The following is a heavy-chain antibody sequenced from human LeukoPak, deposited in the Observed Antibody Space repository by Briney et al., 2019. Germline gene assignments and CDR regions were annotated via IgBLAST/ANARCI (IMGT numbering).Heavy chain of an antibody. V-gene: IGHV3-7*01. J-gene: IGHJ4*02. CDR2: IKEDRTAD. Sequence: GGSLRLSCAASGFSVRDFWMAWVRQAPGKGLEWVAHIKEDRTADYYVDSVKGRFSISKDDGKNSLHLQMNSLRVEDTADYCVRGGWELDYWGQGTLVTVSS. CDR3: VRGGWELDY. D-gene: IGHD1-1*01. CDR1: GFSVRDFW.